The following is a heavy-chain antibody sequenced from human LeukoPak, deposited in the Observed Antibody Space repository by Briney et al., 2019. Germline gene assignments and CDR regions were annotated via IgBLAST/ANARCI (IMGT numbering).Heavy chain of an antibody. D-gene: IGHD6-13*01. CDR1: GYTFTSYA. Sequence: VSVKVSCKASGYTFTSYAMNWVRQAPGQGLEWMGWINTNTGNPTYAQGFTGRFVFSLDTSVSTAYLQISGLKAEDTAVYYCARTHLDSPGIAAAGYFDYWGQGTLVTVSS. V-gene: IGHV7-4-1*02. J-gene: IGHJ4*02. CDR2: INTNTGNP. CDR3: ARTHLDSPGIAAAGYFDY.